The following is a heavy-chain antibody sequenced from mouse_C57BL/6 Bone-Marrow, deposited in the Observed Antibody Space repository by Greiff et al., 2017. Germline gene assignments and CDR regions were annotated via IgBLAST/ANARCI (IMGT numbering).Heavy chain of an antibody. D-gene: IGHD2-3*01. Sequence: VQLQQSGPELVKPGASVKISCKASGYSFTGYYMNWVKQSPEKSLEWIGEINPSTGGTTYNQKFKAKATLTVDKSSSTAYMQHKSLTSEDSAVYYCARSMMVTTTNWVNFDYWGQGTTLTVSS. J-gene: IGHJ2*01. V-gene: IGHV1-42*01. CDR3: ARSMMVTTTNWVNFDY. CDR2: INPSTGGT. CDR1: GYSFTGYY.